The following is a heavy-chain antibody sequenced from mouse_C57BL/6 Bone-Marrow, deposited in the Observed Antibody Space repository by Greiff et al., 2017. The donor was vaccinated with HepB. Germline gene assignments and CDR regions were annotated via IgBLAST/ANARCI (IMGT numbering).Heavy chain of an antibody. Sequence: VQLQQSGAELVKPGASVKMSCKASGYTFTSYWITWVKQRPGQGLEWIGDIYPGSGSTNYNEKFKSKATLTVDTSSSTAYMQLSSLTSEDSAVYYCARSGTTVVATDYWGQGTTLTVSS. D-gene: IGHD1-1*01. J-gene: IGHJ2*01. V-gene: IGHV1-55*01. CDR3: ARSGTTVVATDY. CDR2: IYPGSGST. CDR1: GYTFTSYW.